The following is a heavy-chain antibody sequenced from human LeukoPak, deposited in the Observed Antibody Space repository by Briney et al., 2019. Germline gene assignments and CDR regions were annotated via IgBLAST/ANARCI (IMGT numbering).Heavy chain of an antibody. CDR2: ISSSSSTI. CDR3: AARPTSEAVAPSDF. D-gene: IGHD6-19*01. Sequence: GGSLRLSCAASGFTFSSYSMNWVRQAPGKGLEWVSYISSSSSTIYYADSVKGRFTISRDNSKSTLYLQMNSLRAEDTATYYCAARPTSEAVAPSDFWGQGTLVTVS. CDR1: GFTFSSYS. J-gene: IGHJ4*02. V-gene: IGHV3-48*01.